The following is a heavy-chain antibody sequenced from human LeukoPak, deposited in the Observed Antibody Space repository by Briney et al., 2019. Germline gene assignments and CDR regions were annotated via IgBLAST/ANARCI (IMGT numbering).Heavy chain of an antibody. Sequence: PGGSLRLSCAASGFTFSSYSMNWVRQAPGKGLEWVSVIYSGGSTYYADSVRGRFTISRDNSKHTLHLQMNSLRAEDTAVYYCARISNRAFDIWGQGTMITVSS. CDR1: GFTFSSYS. CDR2: IYSGGST. CDR3: ARISNRAFDI. J-gene: IGHJ3*02. V-gene: IGHV3-66*01.